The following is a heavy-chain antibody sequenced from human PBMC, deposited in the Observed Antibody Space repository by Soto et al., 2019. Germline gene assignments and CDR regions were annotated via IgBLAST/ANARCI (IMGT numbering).Heavy chain of an antibody. D-gene: IGHD5-12*01. J-gene: IGHJ4*02. V-gene: IGHV4-59*08. CDR2: IYYSGST. Sequence: PSETLSLTCTVSGGSISSYYWSWIRQPPGKGLEWIGYIYYSGSTNYNPSLKSRVTISVDTSKNQFSLKLNSVTAADTAVYYCARHGGSPSYSGYDGFDYWGQGTLVTVSS. CDR1: GGSISSYY. CDR3: ARHGGSPSYSGYDGFDY.